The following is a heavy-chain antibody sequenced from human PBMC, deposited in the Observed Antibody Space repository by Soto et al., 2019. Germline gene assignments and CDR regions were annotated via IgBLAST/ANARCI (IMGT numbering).Heavy chain of an antibody. J-gene: IGHJ3*02. CDR3: ARGGGVGVAGSAAFDM. D-gene: IGHD3-3*01. CDR2: INPATGAA. V-gene: IGHV1-2*02. CDR1: GYPVTAYY. Sequence: QLHLVQSGAVVKKPGASVTVSCSASGYPVTAYYMHWVRQAPGRGLEWMGGINPATGAAKDTQTFQGRVPQTRDTATRTVFMGPRGLTSADTAVFYCARGGGVGVAGSAAFDMWGQGTLVTVSS.